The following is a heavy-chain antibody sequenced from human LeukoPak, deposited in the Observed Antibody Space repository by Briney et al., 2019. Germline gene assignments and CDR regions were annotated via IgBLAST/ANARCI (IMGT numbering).Heavy chain of an antibody. Sequence: TTSDTLSLTCAVYGGSFSGYYWSWLRQPPGKGLEWIGEINHSGSTNYNPSLKSRVTISVDTSKNQFSLKLSSVTAAGTAVYYCARGSHYDSSGSFDYWGQGTLVTVSS. D-gene: IGHD3-22*01. CDR3: ARGSHYDSSGSFDY. J-gene: IGHJ4*02. V-gene: IGHV4-34*01. CDR2: INHSGST. CDR1: GGSFSGYY.